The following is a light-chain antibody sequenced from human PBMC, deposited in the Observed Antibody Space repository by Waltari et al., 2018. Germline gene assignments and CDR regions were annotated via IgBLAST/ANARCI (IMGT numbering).Light chain of an antibody. CDR3: QSGDNSGTNRVL. V-gene: IGLV3-25*03. J-gene: IGLJ2*01. CDR2: KDR. CDR1: ALPKQY. Sequence: SYELTQPPSVSVSPGQTARITCSGDALPKQYVYWYQQKSGQAPILVMYKDRERPSGIPERVSGSSSGTTVTLTISGVQAEDEADYYYQSGDNSGTNRVLFGGGTKLTVL.